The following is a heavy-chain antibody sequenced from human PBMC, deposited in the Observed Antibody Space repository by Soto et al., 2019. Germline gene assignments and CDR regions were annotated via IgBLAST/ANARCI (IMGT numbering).Heavy chain of an antibody. Sequence: EVQLLESGGGLVQPGGSLRLSCAASGFTFSSYAMSWVCQAPGNGLEWGSAISGSCGSTYYADSVKGRFTISRDNSKNPMYLQMTRQRAEDTAVYYFAKDRRQNSSGWYSGMDVWGQGTTVTVSS. J-gene: IGHJ6*02. D-gene: IGHD6-19*01. V-gene: IGHV3-23*01. CDR3: AKDRRQNSSGWYSGMDV. CDR2: ISGSCGST. CDR1: GFTFSSYA.